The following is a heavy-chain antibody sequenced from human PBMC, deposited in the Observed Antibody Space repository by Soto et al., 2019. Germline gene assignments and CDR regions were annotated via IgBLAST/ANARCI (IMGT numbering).Heavy chain of an antibody. CDR2: ISGSGGST. J-gene: IGHJ4*02. D-gene: IGHD2-2*01. CDR1: GFTFSSYA. V-gene: IGHV3-23*01. Sequence: GSLRLSCAASGFTFSSYAMSWVRQAPGKGLEWVSAISGSGGSTYYADSVKGRFTISRDNSKNTLYLQMNSLRAEDTAVYYCAKGIVVVPAAPDYFDYWGQGTLVTVSS. CDR3: AKGIVVVPAAPDYFDY.